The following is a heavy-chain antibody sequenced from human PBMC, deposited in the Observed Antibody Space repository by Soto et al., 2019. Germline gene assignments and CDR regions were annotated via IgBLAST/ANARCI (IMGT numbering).Heavy chain of an antibody. CDR2: ISSSSSYI. CDR3: ARDAYYDILTGYFIQTYYFDY. J-gene: IGHJ4*02. V-gene: IGHV3-21*01. D-gene: IGHD3-9*01. Sequence: GGSLRLSCAASGSTFSSYSMNWVRQAPGKGLEWVSSISSSSSYIYYADSVKGRFTISRDNAKNSLYLQMNSLRAEDTAVYYCARDAYYDILTGYFIQTYYFDYWGQGTLVTVSS. CDR1: GSTFSSYS.